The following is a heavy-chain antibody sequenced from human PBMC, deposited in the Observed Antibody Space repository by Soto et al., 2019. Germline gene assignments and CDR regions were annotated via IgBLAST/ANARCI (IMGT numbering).Heavy chain of an antibody. CDR2: ISGSSSDT. CDR3: ARPLRGYSDYGGY. CDR1: GFTFSDYY. D-gene: IGHD5-12*01. J-gene: IGHJ4*02. Sequence: QVQLVESGGGLVKPGGSLRLSCAASGFTFSDYYMSWIRQAPGKGLEWVSYISGSSSDTNYAASVKGRFTVSRDNAKNSLYLQMNSLRAEDTAVYYCARPLRGYSDYGGYFGQGTLVTVSS. V-gene: IGHV3-11*05.